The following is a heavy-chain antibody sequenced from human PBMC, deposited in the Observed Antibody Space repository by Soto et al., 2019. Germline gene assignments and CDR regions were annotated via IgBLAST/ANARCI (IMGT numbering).Heavy chain of an antibody. CDR3: ASPVAVARAYYYYGMDV. V-gene: IGHV3-21*01. CDR1: GFTFSSYS. CDR2: ISSSSSYI. J-gene: IGHJ6*02. Sequence: EVQLVESGGGLVKPGGSLRLSCAASGFTFSSYSMNWVRQAPGKGLEWVSSISSSSSYIYYADSVKGRFTISRDNAKNSLYLQMNSLRAEDTAVYYCASPVAVARAYYYYGMDVWGQGTTVTVSS. D-gene: IGHD6-19*01.